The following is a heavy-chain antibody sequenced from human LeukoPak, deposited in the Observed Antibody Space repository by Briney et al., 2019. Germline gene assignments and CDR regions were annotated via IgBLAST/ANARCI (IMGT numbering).Heavy chain of an antibody. V-gene: IGHV1-18*01. CDR3: ARESGTYYYDSSGYYGGDY. CDR2: ISAYNGNT. D-gene: IGHD3-22*01. J-gene: IGHJ4*02. CDR1: GYTFTIYG. Sequence: ASVKVSCKSAGYTFTIYGISWVRQAPGQGLEWMGWISAYNGNTNYAQKLQGRGTITTDTTTSTAYIELRSLRSDDTDVYYCARESGTYYYDSSGYYGGDYWGQGTLVTVSS.